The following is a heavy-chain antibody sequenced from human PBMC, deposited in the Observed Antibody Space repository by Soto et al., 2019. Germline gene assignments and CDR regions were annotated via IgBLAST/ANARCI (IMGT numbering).Heavy chain of an antibody. J-gene: IGHJ4*02. CDR3: TTRYYDFWSGYYRNFDY. CDR1: GFTFSNAW. V-gene: IGHV3-15*01. D-gene: IGHD3-3*01. CDR2: IKSKTDGGTT. Sequence: GGSLRLSCAASGFTFSNAWMSWVRQAPGKGLEWVGRIKSKTDGGTTDYAAPVKGRFTISRDDSKNKLYLQMNSLKTEDTAVYYCTTRYYDFWSGYYRNFDYWGQGTLVTVSS.